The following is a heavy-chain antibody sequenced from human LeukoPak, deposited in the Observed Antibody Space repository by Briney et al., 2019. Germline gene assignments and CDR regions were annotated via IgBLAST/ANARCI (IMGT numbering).Heavy chain of an antibody. J-gene: IGHJ3*02. D-gene: IGHD1-26*01. V-gene: IGHV3-7*01. Sequence: PGGSLRLSCAASGFTFSSYWMSWVRQAPGKGLEWVANIKQDGSEKYYVDSVKGRFTISRDNSKNTLYLQMNSLRAEDTAVYYCAKEGVTKWDDAFDIWGQGTMVTVSS. CDR3: AKEGVTKWDDAFDI. CDR2: IKQDGSEK. CDR1: GFTFSSYW.